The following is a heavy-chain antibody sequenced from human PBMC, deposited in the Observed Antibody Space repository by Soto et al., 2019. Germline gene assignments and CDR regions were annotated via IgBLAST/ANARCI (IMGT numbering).Heavy chain of an antibody. CDR1: GFTFSSYA. D-gene: IGHD6-6*01. Sequence: PGGSLRLSCAASGFTFSSYAMSWVRQAPGKGLEWVSAISGSGGSTYYADSVKGRFTISRDNSKNTLYLQMNSLRAEDTAVYYCAKQSSSSLIGYYGMDVWGQGTTVTVSS. CDR3: AKQSSSSLIGYYGMDV. CDR2: ISGSGGST. J-gene: IGHJ6*02. V-gene: IGHV3-23*01.